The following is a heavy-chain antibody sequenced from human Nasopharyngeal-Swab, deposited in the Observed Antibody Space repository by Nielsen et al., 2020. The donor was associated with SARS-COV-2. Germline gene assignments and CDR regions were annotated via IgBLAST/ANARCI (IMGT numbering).Heavy chain of an antibody. CDR2: MTGSGEST. V-gene: IGHV3-23*01. CDR3: VKGDTATSDYYYGMDV. J-gene: IGHJ6*02. Sequence: GGSLRLSCAASGFIFSDYAMNWVRQAPRKGLEWVSGMTGSGESTYYADSVKGRFAISRDNSKNTLYLQTNNLRAEDTAVYFCVKGDTATSDYYYGMDVWGQGTTVTVS. CDR1: GFIFSDYA. D-gene: IGHD5-18*01.